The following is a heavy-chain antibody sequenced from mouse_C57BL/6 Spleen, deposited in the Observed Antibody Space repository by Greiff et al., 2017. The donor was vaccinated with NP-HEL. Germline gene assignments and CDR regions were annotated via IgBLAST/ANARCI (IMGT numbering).Heavy chain of an antibody. Sequence: VQLVESGPGLVQPSQSLSITCTVSGFSLTSYGVHWVRQSPGKGLEWLGVIWSGGSTDYNAAFISRLSISKDNSKSQVFFKMNSLQADDTAIYYCARNPNYYGSSYDYAMDYWGQGTSVTVSS. CDR1: GFSLTSYG. CDR2: IWSGGST. V-gene: IGHV2-2*01. CDR3: ARNPNYYGSSYDYAMDY. J-gene: IGHJ4*01. D-gene: IGHD1-1*01.